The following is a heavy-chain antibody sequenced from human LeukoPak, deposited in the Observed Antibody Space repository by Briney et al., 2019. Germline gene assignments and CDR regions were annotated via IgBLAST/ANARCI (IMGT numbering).Heavy chain of an antibody. Sequence: GGSLRLSCAASGFTVSSNYMRWVRQAPGKGLEWVSVIYSGGSTYHADSVKGRFTISRDNSKNTLYLQMNSLRAEDTAVYYCARGQRDSSGSFDYWGQGTLVTVSS. D-gene: IGHD3-22*01. CDR1: GFTVSSNY. CDR3: ARGQRDSSGSFDY. J-gene: IGHJ4*02. V-gene: IGHV3-66*01. CDR2: IYSGGST.